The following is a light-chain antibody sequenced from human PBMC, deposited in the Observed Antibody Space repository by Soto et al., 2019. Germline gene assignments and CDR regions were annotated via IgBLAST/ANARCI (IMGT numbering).Light chain of an antibody. J-gene: IGKJ2*01. V-gene: IGKV3-11*01. Sequence: EIVLTQSPVTLSLSPGERATLSCRASQSVTTFLAWYQQKPGQAPRLLIYDASKRATGIPARFSGSGSGTDFTLTISSLEPEDFAVYYCQQYGSSPHTFGQGTKLEIK. CDR2: DAS. CDR1: QSVTTF. CDR3: QQYGSSPHT.